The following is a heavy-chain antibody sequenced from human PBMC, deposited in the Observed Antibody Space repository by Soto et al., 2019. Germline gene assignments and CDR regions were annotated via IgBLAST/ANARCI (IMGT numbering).Heavy chain of an antibody. CDR1: GFTFSSYA. J-gene: IGHJ4*02. CDR3: ARASGESSSWAFDY. V-gene: IGHV3-30-3*01. CDR2: ISYDGSNK. D-gene: IGHD6-13*01. Sequence: QVQLVESGGGVVQPGRSLRLSCAASGFTFSSYAMHWVRQAPGKGLEWVAVISYDGSNKYYADSVKGRFTISRDNSKNPRYLQMNSLRAEDTAVYYCARASGESSSWAFDYWGQGTLVTVSS.